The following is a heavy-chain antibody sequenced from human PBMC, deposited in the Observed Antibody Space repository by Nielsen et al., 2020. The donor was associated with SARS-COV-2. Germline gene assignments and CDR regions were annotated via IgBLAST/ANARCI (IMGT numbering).Heavy chain of an antibody. Sequence: GGSLRLSCAGSGFTFSDYYMSWIRQAPGKGLEWAAQMSGSSSYIHYADPVKGRYTISKDSAKNSLYLQMNSLRAEDTAVYYCARVAGTPPVSYSYFDLWGRGTLVTVSS. CDR2: MSGSSSYI. CDR1: GFTFSDYY. V-gene: IGHV3-11*05. CDR3: ARVAGTPPVSYSYFDL. J-gene: IGHJ2*01. D-gene: IGHD6-19*01.